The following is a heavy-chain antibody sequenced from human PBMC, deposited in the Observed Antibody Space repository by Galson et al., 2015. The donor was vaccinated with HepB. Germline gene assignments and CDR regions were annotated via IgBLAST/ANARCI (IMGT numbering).Heavy chain of an antibody. V-gene: IGHV3-30*04. CDR1: GFTFSSYA. CDR3: GRGGLRAVAGTKGDY. Sequence: SLRLSCAASGFTFSSYAMYWVRQAPGKGLEWVAVISYDGSNKYYADSVKGRFTISRDNSKNTLYLQMNSLRREDTAVYYGGRGGLRAVAGTKGDYWGQGTLVTVST. J-gene: IGHJ4*02. CDR2: ISYDGSNK. D-gene: IGHD6-19*01.